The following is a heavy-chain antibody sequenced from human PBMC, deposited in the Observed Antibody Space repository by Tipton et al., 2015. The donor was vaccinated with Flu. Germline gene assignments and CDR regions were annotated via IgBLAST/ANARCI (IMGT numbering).Heavy chain of an antibody. V-gene: IGHV4-61*02. D-gene: IGHD4-23*01. CDR2: IYSSGTT. J-gene: IGHJ5*02. CDR1: GGSITGGNFY. CDR3: ARRTTLDTWFDP. Sequence: TLSLTCTVSGGSITGGNFYWSWIRQPAGKGLEWIASIYSSGTTYYSPSVKNRASISVDTPKNFFSLKLTSVTAADTAVYYCARRTTLDTWFDPWGQGTLVTVSS.